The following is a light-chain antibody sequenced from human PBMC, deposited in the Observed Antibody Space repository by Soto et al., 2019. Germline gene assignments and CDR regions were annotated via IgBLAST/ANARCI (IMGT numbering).Light chain of an antibody. CDR1: SSDVGGYKY. CDR3: CSYTGSDTYV. J-gene: IGLJ1*01. CDR2: HVS. V-gene: IGLV2-11*01. Sequence: QSVLTQPRSVSGSPGQSVTIPCTGTSSDVGGYKYVSWYQQYPGKAPKLMIYHVSKRPSGVPDRFSGSKSGNTASLTISGLQGEDEADYYCCSYTGSDTYVFGTGTKVTVL.